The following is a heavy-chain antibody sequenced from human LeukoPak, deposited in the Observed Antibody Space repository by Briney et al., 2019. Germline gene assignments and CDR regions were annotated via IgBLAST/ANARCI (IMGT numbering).Heavy chain of an antibody. J-gene: IGHJ5*02. V-gene: IGHV1-24*01. CDR3: ASGRMTTETTYCFDP. Sequence: GASVKVSCKVSGYTLTELSMHWVRQAPGKGLEWMGRIIPIFGITDYAQKFQGRVTITADKSTNTAYMEFSSLRSEDTAVYYCASGRMTTETTYCFDPWGQGTLITVSS. CDR1: GYTLTELS. CDR2: IIPIFGIT. D-gene: IGHD4-11*01.